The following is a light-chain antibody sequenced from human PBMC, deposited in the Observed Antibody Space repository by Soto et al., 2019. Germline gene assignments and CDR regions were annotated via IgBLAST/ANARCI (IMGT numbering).Light chain of an antibody. CDR3: QQSYSTLTWT. Sequence: EIVLRQSPATLSMSPGERATLSCRASQNIDNFLVWYQQKPGQAPRLLIYDAPNRATGIPARFSGSGSGTDFTLTISSLQPEDFATYYCQQSYSTLTWTFGQGTKVDIK. CDR2: DAP. V-gene: IGKV3-11*01. CDR1: QNIDNF. J-gene: IGKJ1*01.